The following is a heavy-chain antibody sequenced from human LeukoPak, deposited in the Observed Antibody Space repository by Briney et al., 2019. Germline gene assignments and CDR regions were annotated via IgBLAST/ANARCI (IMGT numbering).Heavy chain of an antibody. J-gene: IGHJ4*02. CDR2: IYYSGST. CDR3: ARNEGQFTGSDY. D-gene: IGHD1-14*01. Sequence: PSETLSLTCTVSGGSISSSSYYWGWIRQPPGKGLEWIGSIYYSGSTYYNPSLKSRVTISVDTSKNQFSLKLSSVTAADTAVYYCARNEGQFTGSDYWGQGTLVTVSS. CDR1: GGSISSSSYY. V-gene: IGHV4-39*01.